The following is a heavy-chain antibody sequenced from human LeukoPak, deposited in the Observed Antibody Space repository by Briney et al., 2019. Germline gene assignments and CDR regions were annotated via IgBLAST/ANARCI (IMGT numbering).Heavy chain of an antibody. J-gene: IGHJ4*02. V-gene: IGHV4-34*01. D-gene: IGHD4-17*01. CDR2: INHSGST. CDR3: ASSSSSDYGTKTDSIVNY. Sequence: SETLSLTCAVYGGSFSGYYWSWIRQPPGKGLEWIGEINHSGSTNYNPSLKSRVTISVGTSKNQFSLKLSSVTAADTAVYYCASSSSSDYGTKTDSIVNYWGQGTLVTVSS. CDR1: GGSFSGYY.